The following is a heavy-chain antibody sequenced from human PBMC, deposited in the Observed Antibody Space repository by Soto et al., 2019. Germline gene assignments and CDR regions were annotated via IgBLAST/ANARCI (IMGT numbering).Heavy chain of an antibody. J-gene: IGHJ6*02. CDR1: GYSIARGYY. Sequence: SETLSLTCAVSGYSIARGYYWAWIRQSPGKGLEWIGSIYYAGSVYYNPSLNSRVAVSLDTSKNHFSLKLTSVTAADTAVYYCARTFDYYGMDVWGQETTVTVS. CDR3: ARTFDYYGMDV. V-gene: IGHV4-38-2*01. CDR2: IYYAGSV.